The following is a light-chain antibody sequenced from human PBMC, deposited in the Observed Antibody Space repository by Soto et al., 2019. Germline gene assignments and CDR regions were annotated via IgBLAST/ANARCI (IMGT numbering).Light chain of an antibody. CDR2: GAS. CDR1: QSVSSN. Sequence: EIVMTQSPATLSVSPGERATLSCRASQSVSSNLALYQQKPGQAPRLLIYGASTSATGIPARVSGSGSGTEFTLTISSLQSEDFAVYCCHQYDTLPLTCGGGTKVEIK. CDR3: HQYDTLPLT. J-gene: IGKJ4*01. V-gene: IGKV3-15*01.